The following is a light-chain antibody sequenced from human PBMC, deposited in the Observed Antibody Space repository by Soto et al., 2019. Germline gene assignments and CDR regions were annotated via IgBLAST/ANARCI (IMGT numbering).Light chain of an antibody. J-gene: IGLJ3*02. Sequence: QSVLTQSPSASASLGASVKLTCTLSSGYSTYAIAWHQQQSEKGPRFLMKSNYDGTHSKGDGFFARFSGSSSGAERHLTISSLQSEDEADYYRQSLGTGIQVFGGGTKLTVL. CDR1: SGYSTYA. CDR2: SNYDGTH. CDR3: QSLGTGIQV. V-gene: IGLV4-69*01.